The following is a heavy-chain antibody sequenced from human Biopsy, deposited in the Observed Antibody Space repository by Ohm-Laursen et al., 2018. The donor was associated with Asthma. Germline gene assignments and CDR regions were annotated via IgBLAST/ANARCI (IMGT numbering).Heavy chain of an antibody. D-gene: IGHD6-6*01. CDR3: ARGYDSSS. CDR2: INGDGSST. Sequence: SLRLSCTASGFTFSHYWMHWVRQAPGKGLVWVSCINGDGSSTSYADSVKGRFTISRDNAKKKLSLQMNSLRAEDTAVYYCARGYDSSSWGQGTPVTVS. J-gene: IGHJ5*02. V-gene: IGHV3-74*01. CDR1: GFTFSHYW.